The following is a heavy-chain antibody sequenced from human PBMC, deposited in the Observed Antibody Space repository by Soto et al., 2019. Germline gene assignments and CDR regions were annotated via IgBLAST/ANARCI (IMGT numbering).Heavy chain of an antibody. CDR3: ATDGGSHGGAFAI. CDR2: IDPSDSYT. Sequence: GESLKISCKGSGYSFTSYWISWVRQMPGKGLEWMGMIDPSDSYTNYSPSFQGHVTISADKSISTAYLQWISLKASDTAMYYCATDGGSHGGAFAIWGQGTMVTVSS. V-gene: IGHV5-10-1*01. D-gene: IGHD2-15*01. CDR1: GYSFTSYW. J-gene: IGHJ3*02.